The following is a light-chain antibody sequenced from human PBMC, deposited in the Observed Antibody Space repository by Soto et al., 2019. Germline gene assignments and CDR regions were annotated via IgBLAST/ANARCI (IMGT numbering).Light chain of an antibody. CDR3: QQAGT. J-gene: IGKJ2*01. CDR1: QGLSSW. CDR2: AAS. Sequence: DIQMTQSPSSVSVSVGDRVTITCRASQGLSSWLGWYQQKPGKAPKLLIYAASSLQSGVPSRFSGSGSGTIFTLTISSLQPEDFATYYCQQAGTFGQGTKLEIK. V-gene: IGKV1-12*01.